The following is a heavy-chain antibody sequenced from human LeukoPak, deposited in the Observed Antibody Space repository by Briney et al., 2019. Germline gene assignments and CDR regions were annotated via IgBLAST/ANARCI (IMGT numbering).Heavy chain of an antibody. D-gene: IGHD4-17*01. CDR1: GGSISSSNW. J-gene: IGHJ2*01. Sequence: SGTLSLTCAVSGGSISSSNWWSWVRQPPGKGLEWIGEIYHSGSTNYNPSLKSRVTISVDKSKNQFSLKLSSVTAADTAVYYCATIMTTVTTPNWFFDLWGRGTLVIVSS. V-gene: IGHV4-4*02. CDR2: IYHSGST. CDR3: ATIMTTVTTPNWFFDL.